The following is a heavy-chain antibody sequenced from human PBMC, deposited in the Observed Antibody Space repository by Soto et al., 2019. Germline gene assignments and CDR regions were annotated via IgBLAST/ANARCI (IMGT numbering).Heavy chain of an antibody. D-gene: IGHD1-7*01. CDR2: IYPGDSDT. V-gene: IGHV5-51*01. CDR1: GCSFTRDW. CDR3: AREYNWNYGEYYFDY. Sequence: GESLKISCKGSGCSFTRDWIGWVREMPGKGLEWMGIIYPGDSDTRYSPSYQGQVTISADKSISTAYLQWSSLKASDTAMYYCAREYNWNYGEYYFDYWGQGTLVTVSS. J-gene: IGHJ4*02.